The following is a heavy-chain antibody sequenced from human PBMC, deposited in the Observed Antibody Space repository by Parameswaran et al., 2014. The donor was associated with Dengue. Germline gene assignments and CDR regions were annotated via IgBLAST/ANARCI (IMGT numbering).Heavy chain of an antibody. Sequence: VRQAPGGLEWIGEIYHSGSTNYNPSLKSRVTISVDKSKNQFSLKLSSVTAADTAVYYCARGEPVIAAAGTGDYWGQGNPGHRLL. J-gene: IGHJ4*02. CDR2: IYHSGST. V-gene: IGHV4-4*02. D-gene: IGHD6-13*01. CDR3: ARGEPVIAAAGTGDY.